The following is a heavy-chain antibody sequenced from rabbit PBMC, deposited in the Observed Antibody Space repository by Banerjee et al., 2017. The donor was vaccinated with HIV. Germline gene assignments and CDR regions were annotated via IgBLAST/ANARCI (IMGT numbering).Heavy chain of an antibody. CDR1: GFSFSNKYV. D-gene: IGHD4-1*01. Sequence: QEQLEESGGDLVKPEGSLTLTCTASGFSFSNKYVMCWVRQAPGKGLEWIACIVPGSSATGYASWAKGRFTVSKTSSTTVTLQMTTLTAADTATYFCARHGSSGGWGGDLWGPGTLVTVS. V-gene: IGHV1S45*01. CDR2: IVPGSSAT. J-gene: IGHJ4*01. CDR3: ARHGSSGGWGGDL.